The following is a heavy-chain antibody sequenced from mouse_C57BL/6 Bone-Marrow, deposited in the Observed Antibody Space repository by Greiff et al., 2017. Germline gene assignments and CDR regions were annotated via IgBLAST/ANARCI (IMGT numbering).Heavy chain of an antibody. CDR3: ARGGITTPFDV. V-gene: IGHV1-81*01. Sequence: VQGVESGAELARPGASVKLSCKASGYTFTSYGISWVKQRTGQGLEWIGEIYPRSGNTYYNEKFKGKATLTADKSSSTAYMELRSLTSEDSAVYFCARGGITTPFDVWGTGTTVTVSS. J-gene: IGHJ1*03. D-gene: IGHD2-4*01. CDR2: IYPRSGNT. CDR1: GYTFTSYG.